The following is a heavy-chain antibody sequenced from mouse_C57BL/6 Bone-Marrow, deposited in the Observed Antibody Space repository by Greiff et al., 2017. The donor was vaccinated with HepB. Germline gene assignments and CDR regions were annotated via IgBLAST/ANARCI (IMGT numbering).Heavy chain of an antibody. CDR1: GFTFSSYG. Sequence: EVKLVESGGDLVKPGGSLKLSCAASGFTFSSYGMSWVRQTPDKRLEWVATISSGGSYTYYPDSLKGRFTISRDNAKNTLYLQMSSLKSEDTAMYYCASRLHGAWFAYWGQGTLVTVSA. J-gene: IGHJ3*01. CDR3: ASRLHGAWFAY. D-gene: IGHD2-4*01. V-gene: IGHV5-6*01. CDR2: ISSGGSYT.